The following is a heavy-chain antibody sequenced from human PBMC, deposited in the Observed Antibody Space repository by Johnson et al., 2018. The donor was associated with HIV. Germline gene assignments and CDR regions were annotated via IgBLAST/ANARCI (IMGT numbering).Heavy chain of an antibody. V-gene: IGHV3-30*14. CDR1: GFDFSGYA. D-gene: IGHD3-3*01. J-gene: IGHJ3*01. CDR3: AKDLAERECEEWASDYYDFGRELPCQDPRGVVGTFDV. CDR2: NSYDGLKK. Sequence: QVQLVESGGGVVKPGRSLRLSCAASGFDFSGYALHWVRQAPGKGLEWVAVNSYDGLKKYYAGSVQGRFSISRDNSKGTLYLQIDGLRPEDTALYYCAKDLAERECEEWASDYYDFGRELPCQDPRGVVGTFDVWGQGTMVTVSS.